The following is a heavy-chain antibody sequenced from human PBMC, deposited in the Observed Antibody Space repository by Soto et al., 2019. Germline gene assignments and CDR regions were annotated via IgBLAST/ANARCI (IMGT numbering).Heavy chain of an antibody. CDR1: GGSINSYY. Sequence: SETLSLTCNVSGGSINSYYWSWIRQPAGKGLEWIGRISSGGSAIYNPSLKSRVTISVDTSTNQFSLRLTSVTAADTAVYFCAGDAYPNWVDCWGQGPLVTV. J-gene: IGHJ5*01. CDR2: ISSGGSA. V-gene: IGHV4-4*07. CDR3: AGDAYPNWVDC. D-gene: IGHD2-8*01.